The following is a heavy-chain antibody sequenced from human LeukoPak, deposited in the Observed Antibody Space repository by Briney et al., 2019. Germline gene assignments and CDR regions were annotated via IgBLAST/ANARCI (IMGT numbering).Heavy chain of an antibody. D-gene: IGHD3-22*01. V-gene: IGHV4-38-2*02. J-gene: IGHJ4*02. CDR3: ARGGVYYDTSAYSDY. CDR1: GYSILSGYY. Sequence: SEILSLTCTVSGYSILSGYYWGWIRQPPGKGLEWIGTIYRSGSTFYIPSLKSRVTISVDTSKNQFSLNLSSVTAADTAVYYCARGGVYYDTSAYSDYWGQGTLVTVSS. CDR2: IYRSGST.